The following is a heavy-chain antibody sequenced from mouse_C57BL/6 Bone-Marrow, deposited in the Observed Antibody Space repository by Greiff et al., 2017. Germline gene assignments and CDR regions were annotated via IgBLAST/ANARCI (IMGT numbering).Heavy chain of an antibody. CDR1: GYTFTSYW. V-gene: IGHV1-55*01. CDR3: ARDVLYGSSSGDY. Sequence: QVQLQQPGAELVKPGASVKMSCKASGYTFTSYWITWVKQRPGQGLEWIGDIYPGSGSTNYNEKFTSKATLTVDTSSSTAYMQLSSLTSEDSAVYSCARDVLYGSSSGDYWGQGTTLTVSS. CDR2: IYPGSGST. D-gene: IGHD1-1*01. J-gene: IGHJ2*01.